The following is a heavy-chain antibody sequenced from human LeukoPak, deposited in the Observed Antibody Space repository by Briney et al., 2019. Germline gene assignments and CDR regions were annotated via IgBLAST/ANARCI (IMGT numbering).Heavy chain of an antibody. CDR3: ARRGSPFLTGYSERLNWFDP. CDR1: GYTFSGYY. Sequence: GASVKVSCKASGYTFSGYYIHWVRQAPGQGLEWMGWIDDSGDTYYARNIQGRVTMTRDTSISTAYMELSRLRSDDTAVYYCARRGSPFLTGYSERLNWFDPWGQGTLVTVSS. D-gene: IGHD3-9*01. CDR2: IDDSGDT. V-gene: IGHV1-2*02. J-gene: IGHJ5*02.